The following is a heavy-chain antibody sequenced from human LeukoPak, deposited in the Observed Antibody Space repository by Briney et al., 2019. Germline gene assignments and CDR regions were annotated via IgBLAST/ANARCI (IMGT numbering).Heavy chain of an antibody. Sequence: GGSLRLSCAASGFTSSSYEMNWVRQAPGKGLEWVSYISGSGSTIYYADSVKGRFTISRDNAKNSLHLQMISLRAEDTAVYYCARDTYYDSSGYTYYYYGMDVWGQGTTVTVSS. CDR3: ARDTYYDSSGYTYYYYGMDV. V-gene: IGHV3-48*03. CDR2: ISGSGSTI. D-gene: IGHD3-22*01. CDR1: GFTSSSYE. J-gene: IGHJ6*02.